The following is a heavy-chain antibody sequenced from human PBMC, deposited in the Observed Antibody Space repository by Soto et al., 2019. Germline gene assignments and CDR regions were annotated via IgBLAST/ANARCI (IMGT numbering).Heavy chain of an antibody. CDR3: ARGFDGSADH. D-gene: IGHD3-10*01. Sequence: QVQLVQSGAEVKKSGAAVKISCKASGYSFSNNAIHWMRQAPGQRLEWMGWINGGDGQRLFSQKFQDRITLTRDTTATTAYMELNSLKSDDTAVYFCARGFDGSADHWGQGTLVTVSS. CDR2: INGGDGQR. V-gene: IGHV1-3*01. J-gene: IGHJ4*02. CDR1: GYSFSNNA.